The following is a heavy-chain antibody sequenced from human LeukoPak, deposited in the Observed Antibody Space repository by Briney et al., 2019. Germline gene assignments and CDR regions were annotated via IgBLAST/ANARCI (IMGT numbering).Heavy chain of an antibody. J-gene: IGHJ5*02. Sequence: PGGSLRLSCAASGFTFSSYAMSWVRQAPGKGLEWVSAISGSGGSTYYADSVKGRFTISRDNSKNTLYLQMNSLRAEDTAVYYCAKDPSERRGYSYGFWFDPWGQGTLVTVSS. CDR1: GFTFSSYA. CDR2: ISGSGGST. D-gene: IGHD5-18*01. CDR3: AKDPSERRGYSYGFWFDP. V-gene: IGHV3-23*01.